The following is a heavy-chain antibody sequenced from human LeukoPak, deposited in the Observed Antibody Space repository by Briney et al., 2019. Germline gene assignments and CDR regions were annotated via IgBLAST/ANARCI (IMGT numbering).Heavy chain of an antibody. Sequence: PSETLSLTCAVYGGSFSGYYWSWIRQPPGKGLEWIGEINHSGSTNYNPSLKSRVTISVDTSKNQFSLKLSSVTAADTAVYYCGVGRFGGVITPFDYWGQGNLVTVSS. CDR1: GGSFSGYY. CDR3: GVGRFGGVITPFDY. CDR2: INHSGST. J-gene: IGHJ4*02. V-gene: IGHV4-34*01. D-gene: IGHD3-10*01.